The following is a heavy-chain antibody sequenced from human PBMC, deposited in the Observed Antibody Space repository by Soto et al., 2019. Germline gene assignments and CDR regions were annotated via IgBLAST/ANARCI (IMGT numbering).Heavy chain of an antibody. J-gene: IGHJ4*02. V-gene: IGHV4-59*08. CDR1: GGSISSYY. Sequence: QVQLQESGPGLVKPSETLSLTCTVSGGSISSYYWSWIRQPPGKGLEWIGYIYYSGSTNYNPSLKSRGTISVDTSKNQFSLKLSSVTAADTAVYYCARVVGAYRGDFDYWGQGTLVTVSS. D-gene: IGHD1-26*01. CDR2: IYYSGST. CDR3: ARVVGAYRGDFDY.